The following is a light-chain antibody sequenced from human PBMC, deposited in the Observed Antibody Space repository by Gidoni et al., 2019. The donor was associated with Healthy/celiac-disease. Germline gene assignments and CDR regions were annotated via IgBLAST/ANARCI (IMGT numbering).Light chain of an antibody. CDR1: QSLLHSNGYNY. CDR2: LGS. CDR3: MQALQTPWT. Sequence: DIVMTQSPLSLPVTPGEPASISCRSSQSLLHSNGYNYLDWYLQKPGQSPQLLIYLGSNRASGVPDRFSGSCSGTDFTLKISRVEAEYVGVYYCMQALQTPWTFGQGTKVEIK. J-gene: IGKJ1*01. V-gene: IGKV2-28*01.